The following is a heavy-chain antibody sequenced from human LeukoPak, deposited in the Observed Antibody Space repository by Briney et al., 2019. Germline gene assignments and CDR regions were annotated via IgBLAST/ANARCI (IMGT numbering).Heavy chain of an antibody. V-gene: IGHV1-2*02. CDR1: GYTFTSYD. D-gene: IGHD3-3*01. CDR3: ARESHPTYYDFWSGYLDFDY. CDR2: INPNSGGT. J-gene: IGHJ4*02. Sequence: ASVKVSCKASGYTFTSYDINWVRQAPGQGLEWMGWINPNSGGTNYAQKFQGRVTMTRDTSISTAYMELSRLRSDDTAVYYCARESHPTYYDFWSGYLDFDYWGQGTLVTVSS.